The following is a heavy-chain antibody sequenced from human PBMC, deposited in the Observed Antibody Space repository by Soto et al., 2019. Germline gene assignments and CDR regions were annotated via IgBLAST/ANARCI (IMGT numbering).Heavy chain of an antibody. D-gene: IGHD5-12*01. CDR2: INPNSGGT. V-gene: IGHV1-2*04. Sequence: ASVKVSCKASGYTFTGYYMHWVRPAPGQGLEWMGWINPNSGGTNYAQKFQGWVTMTRDTSISTAYMELIRLRSDDTAVYYCARDQSYSDNEYRIGDYGMDVWGQGTTVTVSS. CDR1: GYTFTGYY. J-gene: IGHJ6*02. CDR3: ARDQSYSDNEYRIGDYGMDV.